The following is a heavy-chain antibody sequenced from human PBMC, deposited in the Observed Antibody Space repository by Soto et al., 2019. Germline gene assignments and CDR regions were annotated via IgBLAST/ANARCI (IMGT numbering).Heavy chain of an antibody. CDR1: VFTFISYY. CDR2: ISTSSSNT. Sequence: WLSXRLSCSTSVFTFISYYINWFRQAPGKGLEWVSYISTSSSNTYYADSVKGRFTISRDNAKNSLYLQMNSLRDEDKAVYYCARVEGNWLETWGQGTLV. CDR3: ARVEGNWLET. J-gene: IGHJ5*02. V-gene: IGHV3-48*02.